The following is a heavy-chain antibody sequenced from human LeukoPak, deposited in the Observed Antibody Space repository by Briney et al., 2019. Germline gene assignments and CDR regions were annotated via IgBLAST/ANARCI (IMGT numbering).Heavy chain of an antibody. V-gene: IGHV3-74*01. D-gene: IGHD6-13*01. Sequence: GGSLRLSCAASGFTFSTSWMYWVRQAPGKGLVWVSRMNGDGSDPSYADSVKGRFTISRDNAKNTLYLQMNSLRAEDTAVYYCARVGQQLVTIYYYYMDVWGKGTTVTVSS. CDR2: MNGDGSDP. CDR1: GFTFSTSW. CDR3: ARVGQQLVTIYYYYMDV. J-gene: IGHJ6*03.